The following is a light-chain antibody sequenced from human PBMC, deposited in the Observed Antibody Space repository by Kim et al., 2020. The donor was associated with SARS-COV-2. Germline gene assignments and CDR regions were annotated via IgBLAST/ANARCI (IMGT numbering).Light chain of an antibody. Sequence: GRTVTISCPGSSSNTGRHYVSWYQQLPGTAPKLLINDNDERPSGVPDRFSASKSGTSATLGITGLQTGDEADYFCGTWDSSLSAGVFGGGTQLTVL. V-gene: IGLV1-51*01. CDR3: GTWDSSLSAGV. CDR2: DND. J-gene: IGLJ3*02. CDR1: SSNTGRHY.